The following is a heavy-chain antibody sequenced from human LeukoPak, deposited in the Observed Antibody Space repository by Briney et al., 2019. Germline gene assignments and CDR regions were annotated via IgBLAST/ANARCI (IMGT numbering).Heavy chain of an antibody. V-gene: IGHV3-23*01. CDR1: GFTFSSYA. D-gene: IGHD3-22*01. CDR2: ISGSGGST. J-gene: IGHJ4*02. Sequence: PGGSLRHSCAASGFTFSSYAMSWVRQAPGKGLEWVSAISGSGGSTYYADSVKGRFTISRDNSKNTLYLQMNSLRAEDTAVYYCAKVNNYDSSGYSPKNYFDYWGQGTLVTVSS. CDR3: AKVNNYDSSGYSPKNYFDY.